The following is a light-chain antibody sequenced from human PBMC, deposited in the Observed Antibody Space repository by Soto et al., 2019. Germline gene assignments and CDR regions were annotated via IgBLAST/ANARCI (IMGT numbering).Light chain of an antibody. Sequence: QSVLTQPPSASGSPGQTIAISCSGASSNIGSHTVNWYQQLPGTAPRLLIYSNTQRPSWVPDRFSGSKSGTSASLAISGLQSEYEGDYYCAAWDASLNGVVFGGGTKVTVL. CDR2: SNT. CDR3: AAWDASLNGVV. CDR1: SSNIGSHT. J-gene: IGLJ2*01. V-gene: IGLV1-44*01.